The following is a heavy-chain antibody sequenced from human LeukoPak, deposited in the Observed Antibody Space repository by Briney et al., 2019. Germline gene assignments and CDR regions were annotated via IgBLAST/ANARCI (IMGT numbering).Heavy chain of an antibody. J-gene: IGHJ4*02. CDR2: ISGSGGST. CDR3: AKAQTVLLWQRSAFDY. D-gene: IGHD3-10*01. V-gene: IGHV3-23*01. Sequence: GGSLRLSCVTSGIRFGNFWMSWVRQAPGKGLEWVSAISGSGGSTYYADSVKGRFTISRDNSKNTLYLQMNSLRAEDTAVYYCAKAQTVLLWQRSAFDYWGQGTLVTVSS. CDR1: GIRFGNFW.